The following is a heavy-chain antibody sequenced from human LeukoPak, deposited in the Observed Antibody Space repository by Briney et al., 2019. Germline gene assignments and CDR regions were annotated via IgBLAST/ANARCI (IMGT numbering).Heavy chain of an antibody. D-gene: IGHD3-10*01. CDR3: AGSMVRGVPEPHGAFDI. J-gene: IGHJ3*02. CDR1: GGSISSSSYY. CDR2: IYYSGST. Sequence: PSETLSLTCTVSGGSISSSSYYWGWIRQPPGKGLEWIGSIYYSGSTYYNPSLKSRVTISVDTSKNQFSLKLSSVTAADTAVYYCAGSMVRGVPEPHGAFDIWGQGTMVTVSS. V-gene: IGHV4-39*01.